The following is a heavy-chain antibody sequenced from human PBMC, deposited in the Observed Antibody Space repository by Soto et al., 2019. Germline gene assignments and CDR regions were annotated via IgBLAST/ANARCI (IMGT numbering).Heavy chain of an antibody. CDR1: GFTFSRYW. D-gene: IGHD3-16*01. V-gene: IGHV3-74*01. CDR3: ASNYAYAEGYYWYGIYV. CDR2: ISSYGSDT. Sequence: EVQLVESGGGLVLPGGSLRLSCAASGFTFSRYWMHWVRQAPGKGLVWVSRISSYGSDTHYADSVKGRFTISRDNARNTVYLQMNGLRAEDTAVYYCASNYAYAEGYYWYGIYVWGQGTTVSVSS. J-gene: IGHJ6*02.